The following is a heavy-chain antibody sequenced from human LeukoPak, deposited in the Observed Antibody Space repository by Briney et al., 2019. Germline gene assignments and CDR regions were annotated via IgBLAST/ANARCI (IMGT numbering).Heavy chain of an antibody. CDR3: ARDPGIAVAGTDYYYGMDV. J-gene: IGHJ6*02. Sequence: GGSLRLSCAASGFTVSSNYMNWVRQAPGKGLEWVSVIYGGGNIYYADSVKGRFTISRDNSKNTLYLQMNSLRAEDTAVYYCARDPGIAVAGTDYYYGMDVWGQGTTVTVSS. V-gene: IGHV3-53*01. D-gene: IGHD6-19*01. CDR1: GFTVSSNY. CDR2: IYGGGNI.